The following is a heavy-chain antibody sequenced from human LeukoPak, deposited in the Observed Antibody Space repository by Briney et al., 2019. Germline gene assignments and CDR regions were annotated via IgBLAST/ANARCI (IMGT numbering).Heavy chain of an antibody. CDR2: IYYSGST. CDR1: GGSISSYY. J-gene: IGHJ4*02. Sequence: SETLSLTCTVSGGSISSYYWSWIRQPPGKGLEWIGYIYYSGSTNYNPSLKSRVTISVDTSKNQFSLKLSSVTAADTAVYYCAREGFGRVVTQGYWGQGTLVTVSS. V-gene: IGHV4-59*12. CDR3: AREGFGRVVTQGY. D-gene: IGHD4-23*01.